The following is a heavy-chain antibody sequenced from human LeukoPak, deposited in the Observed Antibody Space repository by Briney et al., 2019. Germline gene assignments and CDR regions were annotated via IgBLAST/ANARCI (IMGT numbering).Heavy chain of an antibody. V-gene: IGHV3-64D*06. CDR2: SSRNGGST. CDR1: RFTFHRYP. CDR3: VKERGFMVAPNSAFDI. J-gene: IGHJ3*02. Sequence: GGSLRLSCSAHRFTFHRYPVHSVRQAPGKGLEYVPRSSRNGGSTSYADSVKGKFPISRDNSKNKLYLQTNSLRADDTALCYGVKERGFMVAPNSAFDIWGQGTMVTVFS. D-gene: IGHD3-16*01.